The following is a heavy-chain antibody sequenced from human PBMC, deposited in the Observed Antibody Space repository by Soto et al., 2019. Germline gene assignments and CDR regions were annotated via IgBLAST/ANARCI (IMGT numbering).Heavy chain of an antibody. CDR1: GFTFSGFG. CDR2: IWYDGSKK. J-gene: IGHJ3*02. Sequence: QVQLVESGGGVVQPGTSLRLSCEASGFTFSGFGMHWVRQAPGKGLEWVAVIWYDGSKKYYADCVKGRFTISRDNSKNALYLQMNSLRAEDTAVYYCARGRGGSYGGNSAHFDIWGQGTLGTVSS. V-gene: IGHV3-33*01. CDR3: ARGRGGSYGGNSAHFDI. D-gene: IGHD4-17*01.